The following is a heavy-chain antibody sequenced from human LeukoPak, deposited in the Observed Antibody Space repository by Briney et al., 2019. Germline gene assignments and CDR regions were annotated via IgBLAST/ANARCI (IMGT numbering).Heavy chain of an antibody. D-gene: IGHD3-9*01. CDR3: AKSGNYDILTGYDY. J-gene: IGHJ4*02. Sequence: GGSLRLSCAASGFTFSSFAMSWVRLAPGKGLEWVSAISGIGGSTYYADSVKGRFTISRDNSKNALYLQMNSLRAEDTAVYFCAKSGNYDILTGYDYWGQGTLVTVSS. V-gene: IGHV3-23*01. CDR2: ISGIGGST. CDR1: GFTFSSFA.